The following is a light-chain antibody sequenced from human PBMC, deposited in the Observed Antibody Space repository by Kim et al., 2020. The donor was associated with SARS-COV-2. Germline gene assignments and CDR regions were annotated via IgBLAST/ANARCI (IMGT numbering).Light chain of an antibody. CDR1: SFNIGAGHN. Sequence: HRVTMSCTVSSFNIGAGHNVNWYQQLPGSVPKLLIYANTIRPSGVPDRFSGSKSGSSASLAITGLRAEDEADYYCLSFDNNLSGWVFGGGTQLTVL. V-gene: IGLV1-40*01. CDR2: ANT. J-gene: IGLJ3*02. CDR3: LSFDNNLSGWV.